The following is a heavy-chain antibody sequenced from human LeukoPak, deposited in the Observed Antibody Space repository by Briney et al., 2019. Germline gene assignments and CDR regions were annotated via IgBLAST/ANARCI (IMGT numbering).Heavy chain of an antibody. D-gene: IGHD3-10*01. Sequence: GGSLRLSCAAPGFTFSSYDMHWVRQATGKGLEWVSAIGTAGDTYYPGSVKGRFTISRENAKNSLYLQMNSLRVGDTAVYYCARSSGYYYGSGSYYIPFDYWGQGTLVTVSS. CDR2: IGTAGDT. CDR1: GFTFSSYD. V-gene: IGHV3-13*01. CDR3: ARSSGYYYGSGSYYIPFDY. J-gene: IGHJ4*02.